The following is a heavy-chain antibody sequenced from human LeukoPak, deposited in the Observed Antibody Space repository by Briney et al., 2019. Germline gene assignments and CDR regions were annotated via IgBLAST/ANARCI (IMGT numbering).Heavy chain of an antibody. Sequence: GGSLRLSCAASGFSFSSFWMSWVRQAPGKGLEWVANINQDGSEKNYVDSVKGRFTISRDGAKNLLYLQMNSLRAEDAAVYYCAGEQCSGNSCYYYWGQGTLVTVSS. CDR3: AGEQCSGNSCYYY. D-gene: IGHD2-15*01. CDR2: INQDGSEK. CDR1: GFSFSSFW. V-gene: IGHV3-7*01. J-gene: IGHJ4*02.